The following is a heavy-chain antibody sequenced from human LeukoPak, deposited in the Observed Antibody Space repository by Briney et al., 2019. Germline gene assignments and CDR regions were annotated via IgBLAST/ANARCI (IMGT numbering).Heavy chain of an antibody. CDR1: GGSISSSSYY. D-gene: IGHD3-3*01. Sequence: SETLSLTCTVSGGSISSSSYYWGWIRQPPGKGLEWIGSIYYSGSTYYNPSLKSRVTISVDTPKNQFSLKLSSVTAADTAVYYCASLPLRFLEWLYAFDIWGQGTMVTVSS. V-gene: IGHV4-39*01. CDR3: ASLPLRFLEWLYAFDI. CDR2: IYYSGST. J-gene: IGHJ3*02.